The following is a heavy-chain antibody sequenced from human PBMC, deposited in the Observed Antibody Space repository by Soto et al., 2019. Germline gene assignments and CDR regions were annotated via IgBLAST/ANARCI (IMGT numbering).Heavy chain of an antibody. CDR3: ARSHLAARLNWFDP. CDR1: GGSISSYY. V-gene: IGHV4-39*01. D-gene: IGHD6-6*01. CDR2: IYYSGST. Sequence: PSETLSLTCTVSGGSISSYYWGWIRQPPGKGLEWIGSIYYSGSTYYNPSLKSRVTISVDTSKNQFSLKLSSVTAADTAVYYCARSHLAARLNWFDPWGQGTLVTVSS. J-gene: IGHJ5*02.